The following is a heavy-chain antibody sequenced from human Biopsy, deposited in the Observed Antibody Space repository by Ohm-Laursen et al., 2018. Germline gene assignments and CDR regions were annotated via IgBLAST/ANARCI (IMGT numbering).Heavy chain of an antibody. CDR3: ARGNEVMVTGPYFFDY. D-gene: IGHD2-21*02. J-gene: IGHJ4*02. Sequence: SETLSLTCTVSGGSISSDYWSWIRQTPGKGLEWIGDIYYSGSTKYNPSLKSRVTISVDMSKSQLSLKLTSVTTADTAVYYCARGNEVMVTGPYFFDYWGQGTLVIVSS. V-gene: IGHV4-59*01. CDR1: GGSISSDY. CDR2: IYYSGST.